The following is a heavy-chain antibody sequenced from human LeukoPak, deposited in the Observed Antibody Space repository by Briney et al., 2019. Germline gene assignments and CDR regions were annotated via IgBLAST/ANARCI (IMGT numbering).Heavy chain of an antibody. D-gene: IGHD2-2*01. CDR3: AKSSTALAVPARDPYDY. CDR1: GFTFSSYS. CDR2: ISSSSSYI. V-gene: IGHV3-21*01. J-gene: IGHJ4*02. Sequence: GGSLRLSCAASGFTFSSYSMNWVRQAPGKGLEWVSSISSSSSYIYYADSVKGRFTISRDNSKNTLYLQMNSLRAEDTAVYYCAKSSTALAVPARDPYDYWGQGTLVTVSS.